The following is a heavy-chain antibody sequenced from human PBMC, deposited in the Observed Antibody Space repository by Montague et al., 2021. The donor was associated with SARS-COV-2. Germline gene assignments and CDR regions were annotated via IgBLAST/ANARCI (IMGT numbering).Heavy chain of an antibody. Sequence: SETLSLTCTVSGASVGSSDWGWIRQSPGKGLERIGYFYSVGSTNYNPSLKSRATISTDTSKNQFSLKVRSVTAADTAVYYCASVTMTADAFDIWGQGTMVTVSS. CDR3: ASVTMTADAFDI. CDR1: GASVGSSD. D-gene: IGHD1-14*01. J-gene: IGHJ3*02. CDR2: FYSVGST. V-gene: IGHV4-59*02.